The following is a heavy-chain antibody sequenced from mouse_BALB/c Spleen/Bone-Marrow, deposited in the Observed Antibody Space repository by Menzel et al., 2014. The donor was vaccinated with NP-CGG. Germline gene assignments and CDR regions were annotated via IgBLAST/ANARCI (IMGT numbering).Heavy chain of an antibody. CDR1: GFTFTDYY. Sequence: EVMLVESGGGLVQPGGSLRLSCTTSGFTFTDYYMSWVRQPPGKALEWLAFIRNKAYGYTTEYSASVRGRFTISRDNSQSILYLQMNTLRAEGNATYYCARFPMDYWGQGTSVTVSS. CDR3: ARFPMDY. CDR2: IRNKAYGYTT. V-gene: IGHV7-3*02. J-gene: IGHJ4*01.